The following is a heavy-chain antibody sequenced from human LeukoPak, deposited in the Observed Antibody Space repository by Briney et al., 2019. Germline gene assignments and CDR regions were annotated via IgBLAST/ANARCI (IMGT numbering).Heavy chain of an antibody. J-gene: IGHJ6*02. CDR3: ARDPTLLWFGELLSYYYYYGMDV. Sequence: GASVKVSCKASGYTFTGYYMHWVRQAPGQGLEWMGWINPNSGGTNYAQKFQGRVTMTRDTSISTAYMELSRLGSDDTAVYYCARDPTLLWFGELLSYYYYYGMDVWGQGTTVTVSS. V-gene: IGHV1-2*02. CDR2: INPNSGGT. CDR1: GYTFTGYY. D-gene: IGHD3-10*01.